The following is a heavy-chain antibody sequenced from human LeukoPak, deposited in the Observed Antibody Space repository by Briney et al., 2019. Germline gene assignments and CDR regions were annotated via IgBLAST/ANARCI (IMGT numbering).Heavy chain of an antibody. CDR2: IYTSGST. D-gene: IGHD3-16*01. CDR3: ARDSHTGVGDDAFDI. Sequence: SQTLSLTCTVSGGSISSGSYYWSWIRQPAGKGLEWIGRIYTSGSTNYNPSLKSRVTISVDTSRNQFSLKLSSVTAADTAVYYCARDSHTGVGDDAFDIWGQGTMVTVSS. V-gene: IGHV4-61*02. J-gene: IGHJ3*02. CDR1: GGSISSGSYY.